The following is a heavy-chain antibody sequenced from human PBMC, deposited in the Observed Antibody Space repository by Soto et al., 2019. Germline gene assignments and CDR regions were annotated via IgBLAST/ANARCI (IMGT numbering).Heavy chain of an antibody. CDR2: LSGDNGDI. J-gene: IGHJ4*02. CDR1: DYTFNSYG. V-gene: IGHV1-18*01. CDR3: AGSRGFGFDF. D-gene: IGHD2-15*01. Sequence: QVQLVQSGDELKKPGASVKVSCKASDYTFNSYGISWVRKAPGQGLEWMGWLSGDNGDIKYAQKFQGRVTMTTDISTSTVYMELRSLSSDYTAVYFCAGSRGFGFDFWGQGTLVTVSS.